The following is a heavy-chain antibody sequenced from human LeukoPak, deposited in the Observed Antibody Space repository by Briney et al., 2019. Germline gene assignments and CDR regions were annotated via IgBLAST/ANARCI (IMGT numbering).Heavy chain of an antibody. V-gene: IGHV3-30*18. Sequence: PGRSLRLSCVASGFTFTNHGMHWVRQAPGKGLEWVASIWDDGSDKYSADSVRGRFTISRDNSKKTLYLQMNSLRAEDTAVYYCAKTPRGSGYYYFDYWGQGTLVTVSS. J-gene: IGHJ4*02. CDR1: GFTFTNHG. CDR3: AKTPRGSGYYYFDY. CDR2: IWDDGSDK. D-gene: IGHD3-3*01.